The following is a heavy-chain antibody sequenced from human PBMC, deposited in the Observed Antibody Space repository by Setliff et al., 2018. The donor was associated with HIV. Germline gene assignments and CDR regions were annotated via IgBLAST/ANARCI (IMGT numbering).Heavy chain of an antibody. J-gene: IGHJ4*02. CDR1: GGSISSYY. CDR3: ARGNWGMLGY. Sequence: SETLSLTCTVSGGSISSYYWSWIRQPPGKGLEWIGYIYYSGSTNYNPSLKSRVTISVDTSKNQFSLKLSSVTAADTAAYYCARGNWGMLGYWGQGTLVTVSS. V-gene: IGHV4-59*01. D-gene: IGHD7-27*01. CDR2: IYYSGST.